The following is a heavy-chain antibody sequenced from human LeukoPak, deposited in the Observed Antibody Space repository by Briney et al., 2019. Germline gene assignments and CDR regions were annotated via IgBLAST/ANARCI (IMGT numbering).Heavy chain of an antibody. D-gene: IGHD2-2*01. CDR2: IYTSGST. Sequence: SETLSLTCAVYGGSFSGYYWSWIRQPAGKGLEWIGRIYTSGSTNYNPSLKSRVTMSVDTSKNQFSLKLSSVTATDTAVYYCAGIVVVPAAHGPYYFDYWGQGTLVTVSS. V-gene: IGHV4-59*10. CDR3: AGIVVVPAAHGPYYFDY. CDR1: GGSFSGYY. J-gene: IGHJ4*02.